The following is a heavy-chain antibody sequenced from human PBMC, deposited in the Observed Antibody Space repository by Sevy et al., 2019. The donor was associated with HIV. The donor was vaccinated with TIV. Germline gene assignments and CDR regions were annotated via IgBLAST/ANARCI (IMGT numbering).Heavy chain of an antibody. Sequence: SETLSLTCTVSGVSISRSSYDWGWIRQPPGKGLEWIGSIYHSGSTYYNQSLKSRVIISVDTPKNQFSLKLSSVTAADTAVYYCARQAVANWGGHFDYWGQGTLVTVSS. CDR1: GVSISRSSYD. D-gene: IGHD7-27*01. J-gene: IGHJ4*02. CDR3: ARQAVANWGGHFDY. CDR2: IYHSGST. V-gene: IGHV4-39*01.